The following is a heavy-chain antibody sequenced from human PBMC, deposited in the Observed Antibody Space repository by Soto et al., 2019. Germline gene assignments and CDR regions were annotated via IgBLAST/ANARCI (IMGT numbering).Heavy chain of an antibody. D-gene: IGHD5-18*01. CDR2: ISDDGASI. CDR3: ARENSVQAWLHHFDH. V-gene: IGHV3-48*03. CDR1: GFSFSSFA. J-gene: IGHJ4*02. Sequence: GGSLRLSCEASGFSFSSFAMNWVRQAPGGGLEWVSYISDDGASIYYADSLKGRFTISRDNAKNSLSLQMNNLRAEDTAVYYCARENSVQAWLHHFDHWGLGTLVTVSS.